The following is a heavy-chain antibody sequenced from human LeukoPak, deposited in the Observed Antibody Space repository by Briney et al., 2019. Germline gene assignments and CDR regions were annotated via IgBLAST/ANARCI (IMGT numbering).Heavy chain of an antibody. CDR1: EFTFSNYA. J-gene: IGHJ5*02. D-gene: IGHD2-15*01. V-gene: IGHV3-23*01. CDR3: AKVRVVAAIADIWWFDP. Sequence: GGSLRLSCAASEFTFSNYAMSWVRQAPGKGLEWVSGSTGTGYSTYYADSVKGRFTISRDNSKNTLYLQMNSLRDGEPAVYYRAKVRVVAAIADIWWFDPWGQGTLVTVSS. CDR2: STGTGYST.